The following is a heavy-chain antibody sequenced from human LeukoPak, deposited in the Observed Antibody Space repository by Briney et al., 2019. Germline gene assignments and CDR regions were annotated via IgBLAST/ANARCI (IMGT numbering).Heavy chain of an antibody. J-gene: IGHJ4*02. Sequence: GGSLRLSCAASGFTFTGYAMSWVRQAPGKGLEWVSGISDSGGNTYYAYSVKGRFTISRDNSKNTLCLQMNSLRAEDTAVYYCAKAPVNFLDYWGQGTLVTVSS. V-gene: IGHV3-23*01. CDR1: GFTFTGYA. D-gene: IGHD2/OR15-2a*01. CDR3: AKAPVNFLDY. CDR2: ISDSGGNT.